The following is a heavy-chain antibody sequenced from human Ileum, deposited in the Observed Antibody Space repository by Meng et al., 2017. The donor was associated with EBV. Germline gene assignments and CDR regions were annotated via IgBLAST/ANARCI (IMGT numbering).Heavy chain of an antibody. D-gene: IGHD3-10*01. V-gene: IGHV4-4*02. CDR1: GDSVSGSDW. Sequence: QGQRQESGPGPVKPSGPLALTSAFSGDSVSGSDWWSWVRQPPGKGLEWIGEVYHDGATNYHPSLKSRVTISLDKSKNEVNLHLNSLTAADTAVYFCARSSPIVRGLDYWGQGTLVTVSS. CDR3: ARSSPIVRGLDY. CDR2: VYHDGAT. J-gene: IGHJ4*02.